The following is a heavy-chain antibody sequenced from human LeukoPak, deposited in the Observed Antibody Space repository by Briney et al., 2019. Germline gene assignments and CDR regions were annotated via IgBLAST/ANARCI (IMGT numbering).Heavy chain of an antibody. CDR2: ISWNSGSI. CDR3: AKGSGSYLNDAFDI. D-gene: IGHD1-26*01. J-gene: IGHJ3*02. CDR1: GFTFDDYA. V-gene: IGHV3-9*01. Sequence: GGSLRLSCAASGFTFDDYAMHWVRQAPGKGLEWVSGISWNSGSIGYADSVKGRFTISRDNAKNSLYLQMHSLRAEDTALYYCAKGSGSYLNDAFDIWGQGTMVTVSS.